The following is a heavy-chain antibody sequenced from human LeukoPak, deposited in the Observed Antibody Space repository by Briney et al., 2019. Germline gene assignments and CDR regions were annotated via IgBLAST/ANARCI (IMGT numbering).Heavy chain of an antibody. J-gene: IGHJ4*02. CDR2: IYYSGST. CDR1: GGSISSGDYY. V-gene: IGHV4-30-4*01. D-gene: IGHD5-18*01. CDR3: ARDLGWVGQLWSYFDY. Sequence: SETLSLTCTVSGGSISSGDYYWSWIRQPPGKGLEWIGYIYYSGSTYYNPPLKSRVTISVDTSKNQFSLKLSSVTAADTAVYYCARDLGWVGQLWSYFDYWGQGTLVTVSS.